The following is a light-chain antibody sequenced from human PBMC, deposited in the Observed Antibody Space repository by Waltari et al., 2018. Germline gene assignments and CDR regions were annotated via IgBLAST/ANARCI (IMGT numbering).Light chain of an antibody. CDR1: SGSIASNY. Sequence: NFMLTQPHSVSESPGKTVTISCTRSSGSIASNYVQWYQQRPGSAPTTVIYEDTQRPSGVPDRFSGSIDSSTNSASLTISGLKTEDEADNYCQSYDSNNPVVFGGGTKLTVL. V-gene: IGLV6-57*04. CDR3: QSYDSNNPVV. CDR2: EDT. J-gene: IGLJ2*01.